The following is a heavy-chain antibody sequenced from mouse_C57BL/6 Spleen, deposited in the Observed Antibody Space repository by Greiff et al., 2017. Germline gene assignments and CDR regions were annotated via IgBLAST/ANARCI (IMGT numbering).Heavy chain of an antibody. V-gene: IGHV1-80*01. CDR1: GYAFSSYW. D-gene: IGHD1-1*01. CDR2: IYPGDGDT. CDR3: AREPGSNAFAY. Sequence: VQVVESGAELVKPGASVKLSCKASGYAFSSYWMNWVKQRPGKGLEWIGQIYPGDGDTNYNGKFKGKATLTADKSSSTAYMQLSSLTSEDSAVYFCAREPGSNAFAYWGQGTLVTVSA. J-gene: IGHJ3*01.